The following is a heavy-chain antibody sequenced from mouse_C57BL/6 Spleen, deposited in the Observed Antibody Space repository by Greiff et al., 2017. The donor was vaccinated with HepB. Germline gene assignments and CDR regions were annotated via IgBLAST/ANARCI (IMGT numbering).Heavy chain of an antibody. J-gene: IGHJ2*01. Sequence: VKLMESGAELVRPGASVKLSCKASGYTFTDYYINWVKQRPGQGLEWIARIYPGSGNTYYNEKFKGKATLTAEKSSSTAYMQLSSLTSEDSAVYFCARSDYYGSSYYFDYWGQGTTLTVSS. CDR1: GYTFTDYY. V-gene: IGHV1-76*01. CDR3: ARSDYYGSSYYFDY. D-gene: IGHD1-1*01. CDR2: IYPGSGNT.